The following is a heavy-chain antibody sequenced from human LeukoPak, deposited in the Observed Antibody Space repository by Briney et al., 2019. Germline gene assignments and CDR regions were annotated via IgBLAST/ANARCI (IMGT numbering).Heavy chain of an antibody. J-gene: IGHJ5*02. CDR2: INPNSGGT. V-gene: IGHV1-2*02. CDR3: ARSPYCSSTSCYGGWFDP. D-gene: IGHD2-2*01. Sequence: GASVKVSCKASGYTFTGYYMHWVRQAPGQGLEWMGWINPNSGGTNYAQKFQGRVTMTRDTSISTAYMELSRLRSDDTAVYYCARSPYCSSTSCYGGWFDPWGQGTLVTVSS. CDR1: GYTFTGYY.